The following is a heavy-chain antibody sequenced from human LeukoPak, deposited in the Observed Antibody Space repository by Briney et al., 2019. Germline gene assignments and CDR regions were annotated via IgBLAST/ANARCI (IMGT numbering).Heavy chain of an antibody. CDR3: AKDPKYYYDSSGYYDY. CDR1: GFTFSSYA. CDR2: ISGSGGST. J-gene: IGHJ4*02. V-gene: IGHV3-23*01. Sequence: GGSLRLTCAASGFTFSSYAMSWVRQAPGKGLEWVSAISGSGGSTYYADSVKGRFTISRDNSKNTLYLQMNSLRAEDTAVYYCAKDPKYYYDSSGYYDYWGQGTLVTASS. D-gene: IGHD3-22*01.